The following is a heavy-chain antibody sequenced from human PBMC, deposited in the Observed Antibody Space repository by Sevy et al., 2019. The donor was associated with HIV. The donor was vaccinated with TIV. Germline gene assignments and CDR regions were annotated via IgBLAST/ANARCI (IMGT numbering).Heavy chain of an antibody. J-gene: IGHJ4*02. CDR2: MSGSGGST. CDR1: GFIFNSYA. Sequence: GGSLRLSCVASGFIFNSYAMNWVRQAPGKGLEWVSSMSGSGGSTSYGDCAKGRFTISRDDSNNRVFLEMNTLGAADTAVYYCARGYGSASPPDYWGQRTLVTVSS. V-gene: IGHV3-23*01. CDR3: ARGYGSASPPDY. D-gene: IGHD3-10*01.